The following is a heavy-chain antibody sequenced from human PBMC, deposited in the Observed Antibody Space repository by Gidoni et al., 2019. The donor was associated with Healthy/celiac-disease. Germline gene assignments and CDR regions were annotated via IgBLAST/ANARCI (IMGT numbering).Heavy chain of an antibody. J-gene: IGHJ6*02. Sequence: QVQLVESGGGVVQPGRSLRLSCAASGFTFSSYGMPWVRQAPGKGLEWVAVIWYDGSNKYYADSVKGRFTISRDNSKNTLYLQMNSLRAEDTAVYYCAREAQGPYYYYGMDVWGQGTTVTVSS. CDR1: GFTFSSYG. CDR2: IWYDGSNK. V-gene: IGHV3-33*01. CDR3: AREAQGPYYYYGMDV.